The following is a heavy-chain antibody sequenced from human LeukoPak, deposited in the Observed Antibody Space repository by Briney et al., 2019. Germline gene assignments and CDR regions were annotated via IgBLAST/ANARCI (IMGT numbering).Heavy chain of an antibody. CDR3: ARAGAKQWLVLTHFDY. J-gene: IGHJ4*02. V-gene: IGHV4-38-2*02. Sequence: PSETLSLTCTVSGYSISSGYYWGWIRPPPGKGLEWFGSIYHSGSTYYNPSLKSRVTISVDTSKNQFSLKLSSVTAADTAVYYCARAGAKQWLVLTHFDYWGQGTLVTVSS. D-gene: IGHD6-19*01. CDR2: IYHSGST. CDR1: GYSISSGYY.